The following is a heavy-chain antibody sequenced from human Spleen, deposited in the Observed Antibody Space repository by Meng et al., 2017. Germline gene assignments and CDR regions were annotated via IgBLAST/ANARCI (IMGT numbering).Heavy chain of an antibody. J-gene: IGHJ4*02. V-gene: IGHV3-30*12. Sequence: GESLKISCVASELNSSSCGMHWVRQAPGKGLEWVTFISYHGSDKDYADSVKGRFTISRDNAKNTLYLQMNSLKVEDTAVYYCVRDRNSYGYNWGQGTLVTVSS. D-gene: IGHD5-18*01. CDR1: ELNSSSCG. CDR2: ISYHGSDK. CDR3: VRDRNSYGYN.